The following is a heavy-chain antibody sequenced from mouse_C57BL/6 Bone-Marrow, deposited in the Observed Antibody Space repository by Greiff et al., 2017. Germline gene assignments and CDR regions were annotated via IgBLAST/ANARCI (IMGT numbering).Heavy chain of an antibody. Sequence: EVKLVESGGDLVKPGGSLKLSCAASGFTFSSYGMSWVRPTPDKRLEWVATICSGGSYTYYPDSVKGRFTISRDNAKNTLYLQMSSLKSEDTARYYCARRGYYYAMDYWGQGTSVTVSS. CDR1: GFTFSSYG. J-gene: IGHJ4*01. CDR2: ICSGGSYT. V-gene: IGHV5-6*02. CDR3: ARRGYYYAMDY.